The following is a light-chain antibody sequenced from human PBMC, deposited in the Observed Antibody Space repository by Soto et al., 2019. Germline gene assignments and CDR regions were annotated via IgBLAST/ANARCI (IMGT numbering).Light chain of an antibody. CDR1: SSDVGSYNL. V-gene: IGLV2-23*01. J-gene: IGLJ1*01. CDR2: EGN. CDR3: CSYAGTNTFV. Sequence: QSALTQPASVSGSPGQSITISCTGTSSDVGSYNLVSWYQQHPGKAPKLMIYEGNKRPSGVSNRFSGSKSANTASLTISGLQTGDEADYYCCSYAGTNTFVFGNGTKVTVL.